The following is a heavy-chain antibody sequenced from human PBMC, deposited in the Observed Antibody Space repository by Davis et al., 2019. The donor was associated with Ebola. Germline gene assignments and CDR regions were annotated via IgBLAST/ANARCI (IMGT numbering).Heavy chain of an antibody. CDR2: IYWYDDK. CDR3: VHSSYDFAWGSPGAFDY. J-gene: IGHJ4*02. D-gene: IGHD3-16*01. V-gene: IGHV2-5*01. CDR1: GVSLSSSGVG. Sequence: SGPTLVKPTQTLTLTCTLSGVSLSSSGVGVSWIRQPPGKALEWLALIYWYDDKRYSPSLKSRLTITKDTSKNQVVLTMTNMDPVDTATYYCVHSSYDFAWGSPGAFDYWGQGSLVTVSS.